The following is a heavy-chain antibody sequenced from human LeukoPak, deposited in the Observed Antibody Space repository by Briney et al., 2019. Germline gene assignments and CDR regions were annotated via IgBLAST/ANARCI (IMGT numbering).Heavy chain of an antibody. D-gene: IGHD6-13*01. J-gene: IGHJ3*02. V-gene: IGHV3-21*01. CDR2: ISSSSSYI. Sequence: PGGSLRLSCAASGFTFSSYSMNWVRQAPGKGLEWVSSISSSSSYIYYADSVKGRFTISRDNAKNSLYLQMNSLRAEDTAVYYCARDRGVLAAAFDIWGQGTMVTVSS. CDR1: GFTFSSYS. CDR3: ARDRGVLAAAFDI.